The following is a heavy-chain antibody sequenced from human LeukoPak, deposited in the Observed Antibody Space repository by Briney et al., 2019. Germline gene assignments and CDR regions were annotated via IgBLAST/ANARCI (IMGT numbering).Heavy chain of an antibody. J-gene: IGHJ6*03. CDR3: VRHVLFHYYYYMDV. Sequence: SETLSLTCTVSGGSISSYYWSWIRQSPGKGLEWIGYIYYDGNTNYNPSLKSRVTISLDTSKNQFSLEMSSVTAADTAVYYCVRHVLFHYYYYMDVWGTGTTVTVSS. CDR1: GGSISSYY. V-gene: IGHV4-59*08. D-gene: IGHD2-21*01. CDR2: IYYDGNT.